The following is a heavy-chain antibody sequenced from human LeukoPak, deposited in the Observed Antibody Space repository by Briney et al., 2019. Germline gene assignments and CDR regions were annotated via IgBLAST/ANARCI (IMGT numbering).Heavy chain of an antibody. D-gene: IGHD3-22*01. CDR2: IKQDGSEK. Sequence: GGSLRLSCAASGFTFSSYWMSWVRQAPGKGREWVANIKQDGSEKYYVDSVKGRFTISRDNAKNSLYLQMNSLRAEDTAVYYCARTRITMIVGLASRFDYWGQGTLVTVSS. J-gene: IGHJ4*02. CDR3: ARTRITMIVGLASRFDY. V-gene: IGHV3-7*01. CDR1: GFTFSSYW.